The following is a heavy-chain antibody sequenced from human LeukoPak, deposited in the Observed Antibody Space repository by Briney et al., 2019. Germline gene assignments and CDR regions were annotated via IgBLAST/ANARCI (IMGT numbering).Heavy chain of an antibody. V-gene: IGHV1-2*02. J-gene: IGHJ4*02. CDR3: ARSSGIAVAASGY. CDR1: GYIFTGYY. CDR2: INPNSGDT. D-gene: IGHD6-19*01. Sequence: ASVKVSCKASGYIFTGYYMHWVRQAPGQGLEWMGWINPNSGDTNCAQKFQGRVTMTRDTSISTAYMELSRLRSDDTAVYYCARSSGIAVAASGYWGQGTLVTVSS.